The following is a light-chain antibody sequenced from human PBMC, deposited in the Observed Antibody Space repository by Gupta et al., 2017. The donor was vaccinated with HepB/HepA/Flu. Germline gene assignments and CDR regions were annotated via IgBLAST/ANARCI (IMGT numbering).Light chain of an antibody. Sequence: TVMMLSQDSLAVSMAERATSNCTSSQSLLSSADNNNYLGWNQQKPGQPPNLLIYGASTRETGVPDRFGGSGSGTDFTLTISRLQAEDVAVYYCQQYYRAPITFGQGTKLEIK. V-gene: IGKV4-1*01. J-gene: IGKJ5*01. CDR3: QQYYRAPIT. CDR2: GAS. CDR1: QSLLSSADNNNY.